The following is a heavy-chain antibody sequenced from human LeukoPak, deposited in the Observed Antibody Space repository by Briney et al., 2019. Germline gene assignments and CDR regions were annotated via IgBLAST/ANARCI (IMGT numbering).Heavy chain of an antibody. J-gene: IGHJ6*03. CDR3: SSTNSYYMDV. CDR1: GFTFSGSA. Sequence: GGSLRLSCAASGFTFSGSAMHWIRQASGKGLEWVGRIRSKANSYATAYAASGKGRFTISSEDSKNTAHLQMNSLKTEDTAVYYCSSTNSYYMDVWGKGTTVTVSS. D-gene: IGHD2-2*01. CDR2: IRSKANSYAT. V-gene: IGHV3-73*01.